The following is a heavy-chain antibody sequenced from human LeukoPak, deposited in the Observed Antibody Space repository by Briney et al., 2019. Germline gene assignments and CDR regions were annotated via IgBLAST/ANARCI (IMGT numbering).Heavy chain of an antibody. J-gene: IGHJ4*02. CDR1: GYTFTSYI. Sequence: GASVKVSCKASGYTFTSYIINWVRQAPGQGLECMGWISTYNGNTNYAQKFQGRVTMTTDTSTSTAYMELTSLRSDDTAVYYCALVNRPHDDYWGQGTLVTVSS. V-gene: IGHV1-18*04. CDR2: ISTYNGNT. CDR3: ALVNRPHDDY. D-gene: IGHD3-9*01.